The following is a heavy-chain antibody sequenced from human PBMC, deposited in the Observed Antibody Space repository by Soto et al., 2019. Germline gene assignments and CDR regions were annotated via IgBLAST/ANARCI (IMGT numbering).Heavy chain of an antibody. CDR1: GGTFSSYT. D-gene: IGHD5-12*01. CDR2: IIPILGIA. V-gene: IGHV1-69*02. J-gene: IGHJ6*02. Sequence: QVQLVQSGAEVKKPGSSVKVSCKASGGTFSSYTISWVRQAPGQGLEWMGRIIPILGIANYAQKFQGRVTITAEKSTSTAYMELSSLRSEDTAVYYCARGKDSGYDRDYYYYGMDVWGQGTTVTVSS. CDR3: ARGKDSGYDRDYYYYGMDV.